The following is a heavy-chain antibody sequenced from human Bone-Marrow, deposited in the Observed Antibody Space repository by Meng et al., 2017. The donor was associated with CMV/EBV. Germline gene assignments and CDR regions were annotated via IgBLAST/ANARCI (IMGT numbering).Heavy chain of an antibody. CDR1: GDSVSSNSAA. D-gene: IGHD6-6*01. Sequence: LRLSCAISGDSVSSNSAAWNWIRQSPSRGLEWLGRTYYRSKWYNDYAVSVKSRITINPDTSKNQFSLQLNSVTAADTAVYYFARFPRWSRFSSSLPHYYYYGMDVWGQGTTVTVSS. CDR3: ARFPRWSRFSSSLPHYYYYGMDV. V-gene: IGHV6-1*01. J-gene: IGHJ6*02. CDR2: TYYRSKWYN.